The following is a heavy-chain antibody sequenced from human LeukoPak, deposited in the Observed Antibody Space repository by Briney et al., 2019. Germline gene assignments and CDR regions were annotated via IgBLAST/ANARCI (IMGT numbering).Heavy chain of an antibody. CDR3: ASQGGLLWFGELSGAMDV. CDR1: GFTFSSYA. Sequence: GGSLRLSCAASGFTFSSYAMNWVRQAPGKGLEWVAFISYDGSNKYYADSVKGRFTISRDNSKNTLYLQMNSLRAEDTAVYYCASQGGLLWFGELSGAMDVWGQGTTVTVSS. D-gene: IGHD3-10*01. CDR2: ISYDGSNK. J-gene: IGHJ6*02. V-gene: IGHV3-30-3*01.